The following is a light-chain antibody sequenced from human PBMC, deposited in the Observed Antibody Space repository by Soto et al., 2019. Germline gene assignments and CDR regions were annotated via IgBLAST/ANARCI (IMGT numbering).Light chain of an antibody. Sequence: ETVLTQSPGTLSLSPGERATLSCRASQSVSSSYLVWYQQRPGQPPRLLIYGTSNRAAGIPDRFTGTGSGTDFTLTIYRLEPEDSAVSYCQQYGSSALTFGGGTEV. CDR2: GTS. J-gene: IGKJ4*01. CDR1: QSVSSSY. V-gene: IGKV3-20*01. CDR3: QQYGSSALT.